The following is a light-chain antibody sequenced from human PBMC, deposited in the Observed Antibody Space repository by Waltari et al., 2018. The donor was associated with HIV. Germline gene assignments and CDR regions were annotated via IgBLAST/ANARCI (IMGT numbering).Light chain of an antibody. J-gene: IGLJ1*01. V-gene: IGLV1-47*01. CDR2: NDY. Sequence: QSALTQLPSTSGTPGQRVTMSCSGSSSNVGRDNVYWYQQIPGTAPKLLIYNDYHRPSGVPDRFSGSKSGTSASLAISGLRSEDEADYYCAAWDNILSGYVFGTGTKVTVL. CDR1: SSNVGRDN. CDR3: AAWDNILSGYV.